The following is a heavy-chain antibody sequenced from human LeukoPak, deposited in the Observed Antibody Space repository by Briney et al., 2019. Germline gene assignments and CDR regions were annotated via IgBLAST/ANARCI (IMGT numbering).Heavy chain of an antibody. CDR2: ICVYNGNT. Sequence: GASVKVSCKASGYTFTSYGISWVRQAPGQGLEWMGWICVYNGNTNYAQKVQGRVTMAADTSTNTAYMELMSLRSDDTAVYFCATRGGYCNTGNCYKYYFDYWGHGTLVTVSS. CDR3: ATRGGYCNTGNCYKYYFDY. J-gene: IGHJ4*01. D-gene: IGHD2-15*01. V-gene: IGHV1-18*01. CDR1: GYTFTSYG.